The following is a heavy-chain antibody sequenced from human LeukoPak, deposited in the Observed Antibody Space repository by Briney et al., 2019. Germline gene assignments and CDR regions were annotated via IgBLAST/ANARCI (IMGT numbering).Heavy chain of an antibody. J-gene: IGHJ4*02. D-gene: IGHD1-26*01. Sequence: GGSLRLSCAASGFTFSSYEMNWVRQAPGKGLEWVSYISSSGSTIYYADSVKGRFTISRDNAKNSLYLQMNSLRAEDTAVYYCARGQRYGGSHEYYWGQGTLVTVSS. CDR1: GFTFSSYE. CDR3: ARGQRYGGSHEYY. V-gene: IGHV3-48*03. CDR2: ISSSGSTI.